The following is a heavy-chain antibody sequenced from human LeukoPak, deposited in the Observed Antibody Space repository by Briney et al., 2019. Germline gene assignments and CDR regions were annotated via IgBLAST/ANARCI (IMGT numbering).Heavy chain of an antibody. J-gene: IGHJ6*03. Sequence: SETLSLTCTVSGYSISSGYYWGWIRQPPGEGLEWIGSIYHSGSTYYNPSLKSRVTISVDTSKNQFSLKLSSVTAADTAVYYCARVGSGSYYLYYYYYMDVWGKGTTVTVSS. CDR2: IYHSGST. CDR1: GYSISSGYY. D-gene: IGHD3-10*01. V-gene: IGHV4-38-2*02. CDR3: ARVGSGSYYLYYYYYMDV.